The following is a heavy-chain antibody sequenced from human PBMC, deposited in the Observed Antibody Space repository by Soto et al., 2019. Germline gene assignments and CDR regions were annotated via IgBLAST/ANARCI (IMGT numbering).Heavy chain of an antibody. J-gene: IGHJ4*02. CDR2: IYHSGST. CDR1: GYSISSGYY. CDR3: ARDGQQLAPYYFDY. V-gene: IGHV4-38-2*02. D-gene: IGHD6-13*01. Sequence: SETLSLTCTVSGYSISSGYYWGWIRQPPGKGLEWIGSIYHSGSTYYNPSLKSRVTISVDTSKNQFSLKRSSVTAADTAVYYCARDGQQLAPYYFDYWGQGTLVTVSS.